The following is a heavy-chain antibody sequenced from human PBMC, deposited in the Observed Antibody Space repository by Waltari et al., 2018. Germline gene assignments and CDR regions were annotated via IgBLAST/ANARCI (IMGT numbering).Heavy chain of an antibody. D-gene: IGHD3-22*01. CDR1: GFTFSSSS. CDR3: ARDVYYDSSGYFGS. CDR2: ISYDGSNK. V-gene: IGHV3-30-3*01. J-gene: IGHJ3*01. Sequence: QVQLVESGGGVVQPGRSLRLSCSASGFTFSSSSMPWVRQAPGKGREWVAVISYDGSNKYYADSVKCRFTISRDNSKNTLYLQMNSLRAEDTAVYYCARDVYYDSSGYFGSWGQGTMVTVSS.